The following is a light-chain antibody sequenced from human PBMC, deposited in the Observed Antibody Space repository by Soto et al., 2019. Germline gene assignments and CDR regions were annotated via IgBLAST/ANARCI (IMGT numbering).Light chain of an antibody. V-gene: IGKV1-5*03. J-gene: IGKJ1*01. CDR1: QSINSW. Sequence: DIQMTQSPSTLSASVGDRVTITCRASQSINSWLAWYQQKPGKAPKLLIYKPSSLESGVPSRFSGSRSGTECTLTISSLQPDDFATYYCQQYNSYPWTFGQGTKVEI. CDR2: KPS. CDR3: QQYNSYPWT.